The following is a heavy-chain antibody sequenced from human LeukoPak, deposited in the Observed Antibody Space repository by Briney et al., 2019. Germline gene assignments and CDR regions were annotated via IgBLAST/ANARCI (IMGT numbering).Heavy chain of an antibody. CDR3: AKGHSAHGTGFDC. CDR2: ISGSGDTT. V-gene: IGHV3-23*01. CDR1: GLTFYSYG. Sequence: GGSLRLSCAASGLTFYSYGMSWVRQAPGKGLKWVSGISGSGDTTYYADSVKGRFTISRDNSKNTLYLQMNSLRVEDTAVYYCAKGHSAHGTGFDCWGQGTLVAVSS. J-gene: IGHJ4*02. D-gene: IGHD1-14*01.